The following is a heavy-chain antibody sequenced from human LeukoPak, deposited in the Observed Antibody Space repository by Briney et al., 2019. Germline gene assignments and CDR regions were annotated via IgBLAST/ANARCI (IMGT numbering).Heavy chain of an antibody. J-gene: IGHJ4*02. CDR3: AKDSNSYGYLDY. CDR1: GFTFSSYA. CDR2: ISGSGGST. D-gene: IGHD5-18*01. V-gene: IGHV3-23*01. Sequence: GGSLRLSCAASGFTFSSYAMSWVRQAPGKGLEWVSTISGSGGSTYYADSVKGRFTISRDNSKNTLYLQMNSLRAEDTAVYYCAKDSNSYGYLDYWGQGTLVTVSS.